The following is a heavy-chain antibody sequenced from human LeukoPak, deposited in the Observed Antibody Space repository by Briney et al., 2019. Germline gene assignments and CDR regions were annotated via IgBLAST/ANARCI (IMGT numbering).Heavy chain of an antibody. J-gene: IGHJ4*02. CDR1: GYTFTSYG. Sequence: GASVKVSCKASGYTFTSYGISWVRQAPGQGLEWIGWISAYNGNTNYAQKLQGRVTMTTDTSTSTAYMELRSLRSDDTAVYYCAREVAVAGSYYFDYWGQGTLVTVSS. D-gene: IGHD6-19*01. CDR2: ISAYNGNT. V-gene: IGHV1-18*01. CDR3: AREVAVAGSYYFDY.